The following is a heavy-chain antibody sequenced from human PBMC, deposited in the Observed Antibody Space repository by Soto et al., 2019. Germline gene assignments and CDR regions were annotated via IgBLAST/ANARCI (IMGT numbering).Heavy chain of an antibody. CDR1: GGSFSASF. V-gene: IGHV4-34*01. D-gene: IGHD3-10*01. CDR3: ASGRGEENY. Sequence: QVHLQQWGAGLLKPSETLSLTCGVYGGSFSASFWSWIRQPPGKGLEWIGEINDSGSTNYNPSLQSRVTISVDTSKNQFSLTLTSVTAVDTAVYYCASGRGEENYWGQGRLVTVSS. J-gene: IGHJ4*02. CDR2: INDSGST.